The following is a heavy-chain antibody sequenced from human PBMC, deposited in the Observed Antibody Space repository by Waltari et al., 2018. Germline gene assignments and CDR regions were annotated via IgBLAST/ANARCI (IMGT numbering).Heavy chain of an antibody. CDR3: ARGEYSSAY. CDR2: MRSKTYGETA. Sequence: EVQLVESGGGLAQPGRSLRLSCSVSGFSVGDFAISWFRQAPGKGLDWVGFMRSKTYGETAQYAASVKGRFSSSRDDSKNIAHLQMNSLKTEDTAVYYCARGEYSSAYWGQGTRVTVSS. CDR1: GFSVGDFA. D-gene: IGHD3-22*01. J-gene: IGHJ4*02. V-gene: IGHV3-49*03.